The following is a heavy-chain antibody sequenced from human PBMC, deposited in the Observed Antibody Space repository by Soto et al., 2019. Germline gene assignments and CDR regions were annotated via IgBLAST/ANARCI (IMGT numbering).Heavy chain of an antibody. V-gene: IGHV3-30-3*01. D-gene: IGHD1-7*01. CDR1: GFTFSDFE. J-gene: IGHJ4*02. CDR2: ISYDGSNQ. Sequence: QVQLVESGGGVVQPGRSLRLSCSASGFTFSDFEMYWVRQAPGKGLDWVSFISYDGSNQYYAGSVKGRFTVSRDNSKNTLFLLMNSLRPEDTAVYFCARRTGTAPRFDYWGQGNLVTVSS. CDR3: ARRTGTAPRFDY.